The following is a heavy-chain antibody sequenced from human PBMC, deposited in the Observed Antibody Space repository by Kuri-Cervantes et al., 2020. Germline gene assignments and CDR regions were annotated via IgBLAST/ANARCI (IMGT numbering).Heavy chain of an antibody. CDR2: IYAGDSDI. V-gene: IGHV5-51*01. CDR1: EYSLASYW. D-gene: IGHD7-27*01. CDR3: AREGPNRGYYFDY. J-gene: IGHJ4*02. Sequence: GESLKISCKASEYSLASYWIGWVRQKPGKSLEWMGIIYAGDSDIKYSPSFQGQVTISADKSINTAYLQWSSLKASDSAIYYCAREGPNRGYYFDYWGQGTLVTVSS.